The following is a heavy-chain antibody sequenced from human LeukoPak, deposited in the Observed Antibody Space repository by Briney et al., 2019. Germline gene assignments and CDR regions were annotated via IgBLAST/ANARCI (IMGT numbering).Heavy chain of an antibody. CDR2: IKQDGGEE. J-gene: IGHJ2*01. CDR3: ARDVLKFWYFDL. Sequence: GGSLRLSCAASGFTFSSYWMSWVRQAPGKGLEWVANIKQDGGEEYYVDSVKGRLTISRDNAKNSLYLQMNSLRAEDTAVYYCARDVLKFWYFDLWGRGTLVTVSS. V-gene: IGHV3-7*01. CDR1: GFTFSSYW.